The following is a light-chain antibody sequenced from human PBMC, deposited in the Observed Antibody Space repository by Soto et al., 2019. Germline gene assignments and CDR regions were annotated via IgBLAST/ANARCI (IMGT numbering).Light chain of an antibody. CDR1: TSNIGAGYD. CDR3: QSYDSSLSGV. J-gene: IGLJ3*02. CDR2: ANT. Sequence: QSVLTQLPSVSGAPGQRVTISCTGSTSNIGAGYDVYWYQQLPGTAPKLLIYANTNRPSGVPDRFSGSKSGTSASLAITGLQAEDEADYYCQSYDSSLSGVFGGGTKLTVL. V-gene: IGLV1-40*01.